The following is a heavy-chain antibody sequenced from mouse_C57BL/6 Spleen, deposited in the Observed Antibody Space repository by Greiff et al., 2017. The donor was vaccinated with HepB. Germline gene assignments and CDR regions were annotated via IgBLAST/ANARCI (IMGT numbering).Heavy chain of an antibody. V-gene: IGHV1-26*01. D-gene: IGHD2-3*01. Sequence: EVQLQQSGPELVKPGASVKISCKASGYTFTDYYMNWVKQSHGKSLEWIGDINPNNGGTSYNQKFKGKATLTVDKSSSTAYMELRSLTSEDSAVYYCARIDDGYYREYFDVWGTGTTVTVSS. J-gene: IGHJ1*03. CDR3: ARIDDGYYREYFDV. CDR1: GYTFTDYY. CDR2: INPNNGGT.